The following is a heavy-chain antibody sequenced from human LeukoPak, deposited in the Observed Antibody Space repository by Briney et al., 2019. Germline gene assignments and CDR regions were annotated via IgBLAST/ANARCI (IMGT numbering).Heavy chain of an antibody. Sequence: PGRSLRLSCAASGFTFDDYAMHWVRQAPGKGLEWVSTFKTKYHQVYYAESVRGRFTISTDNSRNTVFLQMNSLRADDTALYYCARSVPDYTRFDYWGQGALVTVSS. D-gene: IGHD4-11*01. CDR3: ARSVPDYTRFDY. V-gene: IGHV3-23*05. CDR2: FKTKYHQV. CDR1: GFTFDDYA. J-gene: IGHJ4*02.